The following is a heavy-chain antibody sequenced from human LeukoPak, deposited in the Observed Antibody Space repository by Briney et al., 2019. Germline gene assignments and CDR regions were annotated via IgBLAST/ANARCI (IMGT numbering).Heavy chain of an antibody. V-gene: IGHV1-18*01. CDR1: GYIFSSYG. Sequence: ASVKVSCKASGYIFSSYGIIWVRQAPGQGFELMGWISAYSGNANYAQSLYDRVTLTTDTATDTAHMELRGLTSDDTAVYYCARIAYGIGCDYWGQGTQVTVSS. CDR3: ARIAYGIGCDY. D-gene: IGHD6-19*01. CDR2: ISAYSGNA. J-gene: IGHJ4*02.